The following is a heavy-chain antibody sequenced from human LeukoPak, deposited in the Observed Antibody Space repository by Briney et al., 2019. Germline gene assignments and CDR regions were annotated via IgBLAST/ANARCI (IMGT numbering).Heavy chain of an antibody. CDR2: INPNSGGT. J-gene: IGHJ5*02. CDR3: ARDGLGYCSSTSCYPENWFDP. D-gene: IGHD2-2*01. V-gene: IGHV1-2*02. CDR1: GYTFTGYY. Sequence: GASVKVSCKASGYTFTGYYMHWVRQAPGQGLEWMGWINPNSGGTNYAQKFQGRVTMTRDTSISTAYMELSRLRSDDTAVYYCARDGLGYCSSTSCYPENWFDPWGQEPWSPSPQ.